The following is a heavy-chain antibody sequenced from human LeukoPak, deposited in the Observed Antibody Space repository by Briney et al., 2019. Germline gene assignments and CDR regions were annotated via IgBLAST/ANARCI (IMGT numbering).Heavy chain of an antibody. J-gene: IGHJ3*02. CDR2: IHASGRT. CDR1: GGSTTSGSYY. CDR3: ARDFGILVRAFDI. Sequence: SETLSLTCTVSGGSTTSGSYYWSWFRQPAGKGLEWIGHIHASGRTNHNPSLKSRVTISVDTSNNQFSLKLSSVTAADTAVYYCARDFGILVRAFDIWGQGTMVTVSS. V-gene: IGHV4-61*09. D-gene: IGHD2-21*01.